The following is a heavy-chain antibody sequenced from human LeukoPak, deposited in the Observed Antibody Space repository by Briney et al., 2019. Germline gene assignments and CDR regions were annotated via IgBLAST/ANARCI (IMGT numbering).Heavy chain of an antibody. D-gene: IGHD5-18*01. J-gene: IGHJ4*02. Sequence: PGGSLRLSCAASGFTFSDYYMNWVRQAPGKGLEWVSYISSSSSTIYYADSVKGRFTISRDNAKNSLYLQMNSLRAEDTAVYYCARDPGETAMVTMRYYFDYWGQGTLVTVSS. CDR1: GFTFSDYY. V-gene: IGHV3-48*01. CDR3: ARDPGETAMVTMRYYFDY. CDR2: ISSSSSTI.